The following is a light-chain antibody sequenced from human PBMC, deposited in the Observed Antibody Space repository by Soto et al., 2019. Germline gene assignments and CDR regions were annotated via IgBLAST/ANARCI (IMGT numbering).Light chain of an antibody. J-gene: IGKJ2*01. V-gene: IGKV1-12*01. CDR3: QQANSFPPT. Sequence: DLQMTQSPSSVAASVGDRVTITCRASQGISNWLAWYQQKPGKAPNLLIFAAYSLQSGVPSRFSGSGSGTDFTLTISDLQPEDFSTYYCQQANSFPPTFGQGTKLEIK. CDR2: AAY. CDR1: QGISNW.